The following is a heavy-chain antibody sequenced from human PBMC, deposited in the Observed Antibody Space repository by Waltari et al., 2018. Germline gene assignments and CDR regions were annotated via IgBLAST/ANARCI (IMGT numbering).Heavy chain of an antibody. CDR2: ISGSGAAI. J-gene: IGHJ6*02. CDR1: GFTFSGYA. CDR3: AEAGLYVRDYYYDYSMGV. D-gene: IGHD3-16*01. V-gene: IGHV3-23*01. Sequence: EVQLLESGGGLVQPGGSLSLSCAASGFTFSGYAMSWVRQAPGKGLEWVSSISGSGAAIYYADSVKGRFTISRDNSKNTLYLQMISLRAEDTAVYYCAEAGLYVRDYYYDYSMGVWGQGTTVTVSS.